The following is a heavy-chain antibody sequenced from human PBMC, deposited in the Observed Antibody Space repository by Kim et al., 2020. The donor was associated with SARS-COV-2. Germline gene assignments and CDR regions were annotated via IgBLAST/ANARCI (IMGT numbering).Heavy chain of an antibody. J-gene: IGHJ4*02. CDR2: IKQDGSEK. V-gene: IGHV3-7*01. D-gene: IGHD6-13*01. CDR1: GFTFSSYW. CDR3: AAPRSRMKYSSSPS. Sequence: GGSLRLSCAASGFTFSSYWMSWVRQAPGKGLEWVANIKQDGSEKYYVDSVKGRFTISRDNAKNSLYLQMNSLRAEDTAVYYCAAPRSRMKYSSSPSWGQGTLVTVSS.